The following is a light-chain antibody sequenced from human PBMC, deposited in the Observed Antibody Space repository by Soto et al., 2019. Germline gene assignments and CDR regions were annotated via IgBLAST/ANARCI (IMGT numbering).Light chain of an antibody. J-gene: IGLJ1*01. Sequence: QSVLTQPPSASGTPGQRVTISCSGSSSNIGSNTVNWYQHLPGTAPTLLIYSNNQRPSGVPDRFSGSKSGTSASLAISGLQSEDEADYYCAAWDDTLNGYVFGTGTKLTVL. V-gene: IGLV1-44*01. CDR2: SNN. CDR3: AAWDDTLNGYV. CDR1: SSNIGSNT.